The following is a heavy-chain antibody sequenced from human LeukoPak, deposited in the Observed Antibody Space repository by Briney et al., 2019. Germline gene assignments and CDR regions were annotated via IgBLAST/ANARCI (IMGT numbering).Heavy chain of an antibody. CDR1: GCTLTELS. V-gene: IGHV1-24*01. CDR3: ATGLWLHPPKDPQFDY. D-gene: IGHD5-18*01. Sequence: ASVKVSCKVSGCTLTELSMHWVGQAPGKGLEWMGGFDPEDGETIYAQKFQGRVTMTEDTSTDTAYMELSSLRSEDTAVYYCATGLWLHPPKDPQFDYWGQGTLVTVSS. CDR2: FDPEDGET. J-gene: IGHJ4*02.